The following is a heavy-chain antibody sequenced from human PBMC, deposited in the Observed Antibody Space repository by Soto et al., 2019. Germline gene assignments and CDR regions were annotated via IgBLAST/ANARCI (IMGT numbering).Heavy chain of an antibody. Sequence: GGALRLSCAASGFTFSNYGMHWVRQAPGKGLEWVAIIWNDGNNKYYAAPVRGRFIISRDNSKNRLYLQMNSLRAEETAVYYCASDLVGASDSYGLDVWGQGTPVTVSS. CDR2: IWNDGNNK. CDR1: GFTFSNYG. V-gene: IGHV3-33*01. D-gene: IGHD1-26*01. CDR3: ASDLVGASDSYGLDV. J-gene: IGHJ6*02.